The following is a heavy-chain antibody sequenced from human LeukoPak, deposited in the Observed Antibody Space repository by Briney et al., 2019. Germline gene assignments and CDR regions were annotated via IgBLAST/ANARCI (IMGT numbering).Heavy chain of an antibody. V-gene: IGHV4-59*08. J-gene: IGHJ5*02. D-gene: IGHD5-18*01. Sequence: SETLSLTCTVSGGSISRYYWSWIRQPPGKGLEWIGYIYYSGSTNYNPSLKSRVTISVDTSKNQFSLKLSSVTAADTAVYYCARRVGYSYDHWFDPWGQGTLVTVSS. CDR3: ARRVGYSYDHWFDP. CDR2: IYYSGST. CDR1: GGSISRYY.